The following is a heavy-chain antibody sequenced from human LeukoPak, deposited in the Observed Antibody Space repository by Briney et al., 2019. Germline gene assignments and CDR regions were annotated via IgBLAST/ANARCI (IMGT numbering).Heavy chain of an antibody. CDR3: ARDQDYYDSSGYPYYFDY. Sequence: SVKVSCKASGGTFSSYTISRVRQAPGQGLEWMGRIIPILGIANCAQKFQGRVTITADKSTSTAYMELSSLRSEDTAVYYCARDQDYYDSSGYPYYFDYWGQGTLVTVSS. J-gene: IGHJ4*02. V-gene: IGHV1-69*04. CDR2: IIPILGIA. CDR1: GGTFSSYT. D-gene: IGHD3-22*01.